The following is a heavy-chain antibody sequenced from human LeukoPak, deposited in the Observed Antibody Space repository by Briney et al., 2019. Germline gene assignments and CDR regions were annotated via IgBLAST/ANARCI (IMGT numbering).Heavy chain of an antibody. Sequence: NPSETLSPTCTVSGGSISYYYWNWIRQPPGKGLEWIGYIYYTGNTNYNPSLKSRVTISVDTSKNQFSLKLSSVTAADTAVYYCARDRLQLQSWGQGTLVTVSS. CDR1: GGSISYYY. D-gene: IGHD5-24*01. CDR3: ARDRLQLQS. V-gene: IGHV4-59*01. CDR2: IYYTGNT. J-gene: IGHJ5*02.